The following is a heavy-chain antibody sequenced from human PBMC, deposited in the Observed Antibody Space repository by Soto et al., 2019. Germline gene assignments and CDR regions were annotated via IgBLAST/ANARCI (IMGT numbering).Heavy chain of an antibody. CDR2: ITGTSGVI. Sequence: GGSLRLSCTASGFTFSSYSMNWVRQAPGKGLEWVAYITGTSGVIYYADSVKGRFTISRDNARNSLYLQMKWLRDEDTAVYYCARLSGDHSAFFSYGMDAWGQGTTVTVSS. CDR3: ARLSGDHSAFFSYGMDA. CDR1: GFTFSSYS. D-gene: IGHD2-21*01. V-gene: IGHV3-48*02. J-gene: IGHJ6*02.